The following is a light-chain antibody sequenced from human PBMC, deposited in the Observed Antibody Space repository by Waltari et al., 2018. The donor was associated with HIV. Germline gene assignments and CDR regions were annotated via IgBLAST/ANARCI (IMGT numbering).Light chain of an antibody. V-gene: IGLV2-8*01. Sequence: QSALTPPPSASGSPGQSVTISCTGTSSNVGGSNYVSWYQPHPGKAPKLLIYTVTQLHSGVPGDFAGSKSGNTAALAGSGLQAEDEADYYCNSYAGNNKGVFGTGTKVTVL. CDR1: SSNVGGSNY. J-gene: IGLJ1*01. CDR3: NSYAGNNKGV. CDR2: TVT.